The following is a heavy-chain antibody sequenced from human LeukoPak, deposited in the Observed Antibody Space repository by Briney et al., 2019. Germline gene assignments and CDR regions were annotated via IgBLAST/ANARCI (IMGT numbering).Heavy chain of an antibody. CDR1: GYSISSGYY. CDR2: IYHSGST. D-gene: IGHD3-3*01. V-gene: IGHV4-38-2*02. J-gene: IGHJ4*02. Sequence: SETLSLTCTVSGYSISSGYYWGWIRQPPGKGLEWIGSIYHSGSTYYNPSLKSRVTISVDTSKNQFSLKLSSVTAADTAVYYCARDYDFWSLDYWGQGTLVTVSS. CDR3: ARDYDFWSLDY.